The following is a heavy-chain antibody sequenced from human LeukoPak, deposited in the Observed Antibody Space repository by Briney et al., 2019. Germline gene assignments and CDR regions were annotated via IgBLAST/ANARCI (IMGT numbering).Heavy chain of an antibody. J-gene: IGHJ4*02. CDR1: GGTFSSYA. Sequence: SVKVSCKASGGTFSSYAISWVRQAPGQGLEWMGGIIPIFGTANYAQKFQGRVTTTTDESTSTAYMELSSLRSEDTAVYYCARARLAVAGTWYFDYWGQGTLVTVSS. CDR3: ARARLAVAGTWYFDY. V-gene: IGHV1-69*05. D-gene: IGHD6-19*01. CDR2: IIPIFGTA.